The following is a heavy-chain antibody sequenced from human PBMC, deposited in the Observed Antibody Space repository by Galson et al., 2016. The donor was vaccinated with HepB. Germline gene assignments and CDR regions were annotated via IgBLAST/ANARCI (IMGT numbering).Heavy chain of an antibody. Sequence: SETLSLTCNVSGYSVKDGYSWGWIRQHPGKGREWMCNIYHSGTTYYNPSLSSRITVSVDTSKNQFSRELTSVTAADTALYFCARELGGTTVITPILYFDHWGQGILVTVSS. CDR3: ARELGGTTVITPILYFDH. D-gene: IGHD4-23*01. J-gene: IGHJ4*02. V-gene: IGHV4-38-2*02. CDR2: IYHSGTT. CDR1: GYSVKDGYS.